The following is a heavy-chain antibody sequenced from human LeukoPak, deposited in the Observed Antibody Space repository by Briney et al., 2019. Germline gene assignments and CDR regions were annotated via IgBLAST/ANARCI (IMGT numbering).Heavy chain of an antibody. D-gene: IGHD3-9*01. J-gene: IGHJ4*02. CDR2: IKSKTHGGTT. V-gene: IGHV3-15*01. CDR3: TTWNYDILTGYSI. Sequence: GGSLRLSCAASGFSFKNVWMSWVRQAPGKGLEWAGRIKSKTHGGTTDYAAAVKGRFTISRDDSKSTLYLQMNSLKTEDTALYYCTTWNYDILTGYSIWGQGTLVTVSS. CDR1: GFSFKNVW.